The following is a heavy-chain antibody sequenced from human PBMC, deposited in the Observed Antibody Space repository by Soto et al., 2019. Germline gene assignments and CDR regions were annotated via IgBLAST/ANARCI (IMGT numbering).Heavy chain of an antibody. D-gene: IGHD3-9*01. CDR3: ARPISEVVLRYFEENYASDL. CDR1: GGTFSSYT. V-gene: IGHV1-69*02. Sequence: QVQLVQSGAEVKKPGSSVKVSCKASGGTFSSYTISWVRQAPGQGLEWMGRIIPILGIANYAQKFQGRVKSTADKPTRTDYMELSSVRAKDTAVYYCARPISEVVLRYFEENYASDLWGQGTMGTGSS. J-gene: IGHJ3*01. CDR2: IIPILGIA.